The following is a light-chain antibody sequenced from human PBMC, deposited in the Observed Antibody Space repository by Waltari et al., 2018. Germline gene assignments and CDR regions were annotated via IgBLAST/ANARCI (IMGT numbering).Light chain of an antibody. CDR2: GAS. V-gene: IGKV3-20*01. CDR3: QQYGNSPPWT. J-gene: IGKJ1*01. Sequence: EIVLTQFPGTLSLSPGERATLSCRASETIDNNFLAWYQHKPGQAPSLLIYGASRRATDIPDRFRGGGSGTDFTLTISSLEPDDFALYYCQQYGNSPPWTFGQGTKVEIK. CDR1: ETIDNNF.